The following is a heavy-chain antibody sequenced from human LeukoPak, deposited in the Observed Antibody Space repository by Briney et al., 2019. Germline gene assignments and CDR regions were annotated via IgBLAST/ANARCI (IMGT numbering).Heavy chain of an antibody. J-gene: IGHJ6*02. Sequence: SETLSLTCAVYGGSFSGYYWSWIRQPPGKGLEWIGEINHSGSTNYNPSLKSRVTISVDTSKNQFSLKLSSVTAADTAVYYCASRGVGPLAPEGNYGMDVWGQGTTVTVSS. CDR2: INHSGST. D-gene: IGHD1-26*01. CDR3: ASRGVGPLAPEGNYGMDV. CDR1: GGSFSGYY. V-gene: IGHV4-34*01.